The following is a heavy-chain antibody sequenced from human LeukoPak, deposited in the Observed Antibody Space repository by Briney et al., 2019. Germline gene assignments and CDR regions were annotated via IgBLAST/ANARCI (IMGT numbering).Heavy chain of an antibody. CDR1: GGSISSYY. D-gene: IGHD1-26*01. J-gene: IGHJ3*02. CDR3: ARDRGSYRAVDAFDI. V-gene: IGHV4-59*01. Sequence: PSETLSLTCTASGGSISSYYWSWIRQPPGKGLEWIGYIYYSGSTNYNPSLKSRVTISVDTSKNQFSLKLSSVTAADTAVYYCARDRGSYRAVDAFDIWGQGTMVTVSS. CDR2: IYYSGST.